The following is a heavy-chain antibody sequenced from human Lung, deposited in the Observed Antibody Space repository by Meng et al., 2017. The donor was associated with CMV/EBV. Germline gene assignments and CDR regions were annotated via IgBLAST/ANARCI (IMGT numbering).Heavy chain of an antibody. CDR2: IHHSGTT. V-gene: IGHV4-4*02. J-gene: IGHJ4*02. Sequence: LXCAVSGDSIISSNWWSWVRQPPGEGLEWIGEIHHSGTTNYNPSLKSRVTISVDKSKNQFSLKLTSVTAADTAFYYCARRGPQLYDYWGQGTLVTVSS. CDR1: GDSIISSNW. D-gene: IGHD3-10*01. CDR3: ARRGPQLYDY.